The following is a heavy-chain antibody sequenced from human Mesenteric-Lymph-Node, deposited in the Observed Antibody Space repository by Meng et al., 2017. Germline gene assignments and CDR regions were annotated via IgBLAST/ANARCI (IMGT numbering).Heavy chain of an antibody. Sequence: GESLKISCKGSGYSFTTYWIGWVRQMPGRGLEWMGIIYPGDSDSRYSPSFRGQVTISVDKSISTAYLQWSSLKASDTAMYYCARLPSASTTQYFEYWGQGTLVTGAS. D-gene: IGHD1-1*01. CDR3: ARLPSASTTQYFEY. J-gene: IGHJ4*02. V-gene: IGHV5-51*01. CDR1: GYSFTTYW. CDR2: IYPGDSDS.